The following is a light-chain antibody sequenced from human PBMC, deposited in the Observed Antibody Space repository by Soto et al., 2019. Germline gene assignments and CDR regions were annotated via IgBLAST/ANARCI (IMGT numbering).Light chain of an antibody. CDR1: SSDIGSYNL. CDR3: SSYAGSNVLVV. CDR2: EGS. Sequence: QSALTQPGSVSGSPGQSITISCSGTSSDIGSYNLVSWYQQHPGKAPKVIIFEGSRLPSGVSSRFSGSKSGNTASLTISGLRPEDEGDYYCSSYAGSNVLVVFGGGTKVTVL. J-gene: IGLJ2*01. V-gene: IGLV2-23*01.